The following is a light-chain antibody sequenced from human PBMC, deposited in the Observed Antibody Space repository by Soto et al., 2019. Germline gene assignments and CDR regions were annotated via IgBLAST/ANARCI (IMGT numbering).Light chain of an antibody. CDR3: QQYGGSPGCT. CDR2: GAS. Sequence: EIVLTQSPGTLSLSPGERATLSRRASQSVSSSYLAWYQQKPGQAPRLLIYGASSRATGIPDRFSGRGSGTDFTLTISRLEPEDFAVYYCQQYGGSPGCTFGQGTKLEIK. CDR1: QSVSSSY. J-gene: IGKJ2*02. V-gene: IGKV3-20*01.